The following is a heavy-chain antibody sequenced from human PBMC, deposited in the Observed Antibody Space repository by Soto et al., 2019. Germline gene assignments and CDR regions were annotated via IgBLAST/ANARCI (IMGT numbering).Heavy chain of an antibody. J-gene: IGHJ6*03. CDR2: IYYSGST. CDR1: GGSISSSSYY. V-gene: IGHV4-39*01. D-gene: IGHD4-17*01. CDR3: ARTTVTHYYYYMDV. Sequence: SETLSLTCTVSGGSISSSSYYWGWIRQPPGKGLEWIGSIYYSGSTYYNPSLKSRVTISVDTSKNQFSLKLSSVTAADTAVYYCARTTVTHYYYYMDVWGKGTTVTVSS.